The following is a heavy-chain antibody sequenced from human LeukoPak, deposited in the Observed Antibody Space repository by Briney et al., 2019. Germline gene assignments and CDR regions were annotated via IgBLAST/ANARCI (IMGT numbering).Heavy chain of an antibody. Sequence: SETLSLTCTVSGGSISSSSYYWGWIRQPPGKGLEWIGSIYYSGSTYYNPSLKSRVTILVDTSKNQFSLKLSSVTAADTAVYYCARAAGYYYYYYMDVWGKGTTVTISS. V-gene: IGHV4-39*07. CDR3: ARAAGYYYYYYMDV. CDR1: GGSISSSSYY. J-gene: IGHJ6*03. CDR2: IYYSGST.